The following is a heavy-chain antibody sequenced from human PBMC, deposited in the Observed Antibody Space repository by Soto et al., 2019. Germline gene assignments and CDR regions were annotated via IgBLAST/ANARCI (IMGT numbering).Heavy chain of an antibody. V-gene: IGHV4-4*02. CDR3: ARVPGVVVSAYDAFET. CDR1: GGSVSSSNW. CDR2: IYHSGSA. D-gene: IGHD2-21*02. Sequence: QVQLQESGPGLVKPSGTLSLTCAVSGGSVSSSNWWSWVRQSPGEGLEWMGEIYHSGSAHYNPSLKSRATISLDKPKSQFTLRLASGTAADTAVYYCARVPGVVVSAYDAFETGGPGTRVIVSS. J-gene: IGHJ3*02.